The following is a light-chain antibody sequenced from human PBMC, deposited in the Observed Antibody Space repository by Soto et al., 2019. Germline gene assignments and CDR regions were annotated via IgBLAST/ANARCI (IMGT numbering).Light chain of an antibody. V-gene: IGKV1-39*01. CDR2: VSS. CDR3: QQSYNTPN. J-gene: IGKJ5*01. CDR1: QGIGTH. Sequence: IQMTQSQSSLSASIGDRVTITCRARQGIGTHLNWYLQRPGRVPKLLISVSSNLQSRVPSRFNGSGSGTGFTLTISGFQPEDFGPYYCQQSYNTPNFGPGTRL.